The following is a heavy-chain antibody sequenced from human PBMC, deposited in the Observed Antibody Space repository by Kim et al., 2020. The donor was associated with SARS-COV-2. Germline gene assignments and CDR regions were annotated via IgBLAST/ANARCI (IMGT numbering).Heavy chain of an antibody. D-gene: IGHD1-26*01. CDR3: ASQWELLFSFDY. V-gene: IGHV3-23*01. J-gene: IGHJ4*02. Sequence: VKRRLTVSRDNSNNTLYLQMNSLRAHDTAIYYCASQWELLFSFDYWGQGTLITVSS.